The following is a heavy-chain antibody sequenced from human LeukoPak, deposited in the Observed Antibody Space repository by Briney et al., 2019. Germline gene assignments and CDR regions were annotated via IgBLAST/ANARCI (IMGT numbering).Heavy chain of an antibody. Sequence: GGSLRLSYAASGFTFNNYAMSWVRQAPGKGLEWVSGISGSGGSTYYADSVKGRFTISRDNSKNTLYLQMNSLTAEDTAVYYCAKDSVPYYYGSGSYPDYWGQGTLVTVSS. CDR1: GFTFNNYA. CDR2: ISGSGGST. V-gene: IGHV3-23*01. J-gene: IGHJ4*02. D-gene: IGHD3-10*01. CDR3: AKDSVPYYYGSGSYPDY.